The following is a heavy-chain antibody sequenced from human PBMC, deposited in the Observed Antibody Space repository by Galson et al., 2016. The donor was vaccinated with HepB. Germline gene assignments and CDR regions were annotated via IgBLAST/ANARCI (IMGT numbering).Heavy chain of an antibody. CDR2: IYSGGAT. CDR3: SRDPGRIAAAGHLDS. CDR1: GFIVSSHY. J-gene: IGHJ5*01. V-gene: IGHV3-53*01. Sequence: SLRLSCAGSGFIVSSHYMNWVRQAPGKGLEWVAIIYSGGATYYADSVKGPFTISRDNPKNTLYLQMNSRRAEDTAVYYCSRDPGRIAAAGHLDSWGQGTLVTVS. D-gene: IGHD6-13*01.